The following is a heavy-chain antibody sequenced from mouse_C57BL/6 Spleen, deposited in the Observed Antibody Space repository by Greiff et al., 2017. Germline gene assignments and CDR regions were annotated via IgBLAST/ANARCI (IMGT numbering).Heavy chain of an antibody. Sequence: VQLKESGGGLVKPGGSLKLSCAASGFTFSDYGMHWVRQAPEKGLEWVAYISSGSSTIYYADTVKGRFTISRDNAKNTLFLQMTSLRSEDTAMYYCARTPPLSYYFDYWGQGTTLTVSS. CDR2: ISSGSSTI. CDR1: GFTFSDYG. CDR3: ARTPPLSYYFDY. V-gene: IGHV5-17*01. J-gene: IGHJ2*01.